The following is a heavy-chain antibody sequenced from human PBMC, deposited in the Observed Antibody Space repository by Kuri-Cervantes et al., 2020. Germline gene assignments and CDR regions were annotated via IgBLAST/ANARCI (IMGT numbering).Heavy chain of an antibody. CDR3: ARARSVAVAGTNYYMDV. V-gene: IGHV4-61*08. D-gene: IGHD6-19*01. CDR2: IYHSGST. J-gene: IGHJ6*03. CDR1: GDSVSGDGYY. Sequence: SETLSLTCTVSGDSVSGDGYYWTWIRQPPGKGLEWIGEIYHSGSTNYNPSLKSRVTISVDKSKNQFSLKLSSVTAADTAVYYCARARSVAVAGTNYYMDVWGKGTTVTVSS.